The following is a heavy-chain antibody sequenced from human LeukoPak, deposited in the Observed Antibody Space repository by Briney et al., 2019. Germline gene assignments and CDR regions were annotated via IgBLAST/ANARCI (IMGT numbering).Heavy chain of an antibody. Sequence: ASVKVSCKASGYTFTSYGISWVRQAPGQGVEWMGWISAYNGNTNYPQKLQGRVTMTTDTSTSTAYMELRSLRSDDTAAYYCARFLAPPVGLLLWFGSRDYYYGMDVWGQGTTVTVSS. V-gene: IGHV1-18*01. D-gene: IGHD3-10*01. CDR3: ARFLAPPVGLLLWFGSRDYYYGMDV. CDR2: ISAYNGNT. CDR1: GYTFTSYG. J-gene: IGHJ6*02.